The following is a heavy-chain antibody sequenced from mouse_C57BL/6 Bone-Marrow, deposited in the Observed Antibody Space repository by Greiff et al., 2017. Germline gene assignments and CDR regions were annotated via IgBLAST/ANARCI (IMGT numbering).Heavy chain of an antibody. CDR3: ATPTGTGYWYFDV. J-gene: IGHJ1*03. D-gene: IGHD4-1*02. Sequence: VKLQESGPGLVQPSQSLSITCTVSGFSLTSYGVHWVRQSPGKGLEWLGVIWSGGSTDYNAAFISRLSISKDNSKSQVFFKMNSLQADDTAIYYCATPTGTGYWYFDVWGTGTTVTVSS. CDR2: IWSGGST. V-gene: IGHV2-2*01. CDR1: GFSLTSYG.